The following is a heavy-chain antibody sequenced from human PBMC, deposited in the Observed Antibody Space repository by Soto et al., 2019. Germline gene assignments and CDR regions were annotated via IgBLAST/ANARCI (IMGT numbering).Heavy chain of an antibody. CDR1: GFTFSSYA. CDR3: ARGRQGSSWYENNFDY. CDR2: ISYDGSNK. J-gene: IGHJ4*02. V-gene: IGHV3-30-3*01. Sequence: GGSLRLSCAASGFTFSSYAMHWVRQAPGKGLEWVAVISYDGSNKYYADSVKGRFTISRDNSKNTLYLQMNSLRAEDTAVYYCARGRQGSSWYENNFDYWGQGTLVTVSS. D-gene: IGHD6-13*01.